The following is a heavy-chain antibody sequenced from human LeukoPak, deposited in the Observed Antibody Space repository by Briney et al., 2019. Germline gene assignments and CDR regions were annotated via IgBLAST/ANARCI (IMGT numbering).Heavy chain of an antibody. CDR3: ARDHSSGRYFDF. CDR1: GLTFSSYS. V-gene: IGHV3-21*01. J-gene: IGHJ4*01. CDR2: ISGSSTYI. Sequence: GGSLRLSCAASGLTFSSYSMNWVRQAPGKGLEWVSSISGSSTYIDYADSVKGRFTISRDNAKNALYLQMDSPRAEDTAVYYCARDHSSGRYFDFWGHGTLVAVSS. D-gene: IGHD3-22*01.